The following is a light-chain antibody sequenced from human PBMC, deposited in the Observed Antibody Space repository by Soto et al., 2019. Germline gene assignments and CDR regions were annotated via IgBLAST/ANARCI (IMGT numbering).Light chain of an antibody. CDR3: LQHNTYPLT. J-gene: IGKJ4*01. CDR1: QGIGSY. CDR2: DAS. Sequence: DVQLTQSPSFLSTSVGDRVTITCRASQGIGSYLAWYQQKPGKAPKLLIYDASSLESGVPSRFSGSGSGTEFTLTISSLQPEDFGTYYCLQHNTYPLTFGGGTKVDI. V-gene: IGKV1-9*01.